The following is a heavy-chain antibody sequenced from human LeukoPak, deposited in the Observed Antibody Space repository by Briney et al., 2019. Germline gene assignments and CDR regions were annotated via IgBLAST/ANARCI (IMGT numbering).Heavy chain of an antibody. CDR2: ISGSGGST. D-gene: IGHD2-2*01. CDR3: AKDRADCSNTSCYAFFDY. CDR1: GFTFSNYA. V-gene: IGHV3-23*01. Sequence: PGGYLRLSCAASGFTFSNYAINWLRQAPGQGLEGVSTISGSGGSTFYADSVKGQFTISRDNSKNTLYLQMNSLRAEDTAVYYCAKDRADCSNTSCYAFFDYWGQGTLVTVSP. J-gene: IGHJ4*02.